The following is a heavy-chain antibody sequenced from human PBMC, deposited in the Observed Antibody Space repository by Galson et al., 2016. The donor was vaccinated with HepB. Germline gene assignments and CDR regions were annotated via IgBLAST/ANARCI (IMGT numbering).Heavy chain of an antibody. CDR3: ARRHEYCPPVGCSVDY. CDR1: GFTFSGYG. CDR2: DSMDGRRK. J-gene: IGHJ4*02. D-gene: IGHD2/OR15-2a*01. Sequence: SLRLSCAASGFTFSGYGMHWVRQAPGKGLEWLAADSMDGRRKFYADSVKGRFTISRDNSNNMLFLQMSSLRTADTAIYYCARRHEYCPPVGCSVDYWGQGTLVSVSS. V-gene: IGHV3-30*03.